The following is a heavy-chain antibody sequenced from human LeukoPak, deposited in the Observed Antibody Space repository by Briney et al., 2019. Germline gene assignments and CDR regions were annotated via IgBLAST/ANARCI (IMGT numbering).Heavy chain of an antibody. D-gene: IGHD3-10*01. CDR3: ARDEPGYGEFLLY. CDR2: INEDGSDK. V-gene: IGHV3-7*01. Sequence: GGSLRLSCAASGLTLSSYWMSWVRQAPGKGLEWVANINEDGSDKYYADSMKGRFTISRVNTKNSLYLQVNNLGAEDTAVYYCARDEPGYGEFLLYWGQGTLVTVSS. J-gene: IGHJ4*02. CDR1: GLTLSSYW.